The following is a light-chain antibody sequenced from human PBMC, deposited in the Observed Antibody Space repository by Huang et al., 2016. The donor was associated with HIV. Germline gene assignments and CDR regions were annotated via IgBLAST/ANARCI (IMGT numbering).Light chain of an antibody. CDR1: QSVSSN. CDR3: QQYNNWPPLT. Sequence: IVMTQSPATLSVSPGERATLSCRASQSVSSNLAWDQQKPGQAPRLLIYGASTRATCIPARFSGSGSGTEFTLTISSLQSEDFAVYYCQQYNNWPPLTFGGGTKVEIK. J-gene: IGKJ4*01. V-gene: IGKV3-15*01. CDR2: GAS.